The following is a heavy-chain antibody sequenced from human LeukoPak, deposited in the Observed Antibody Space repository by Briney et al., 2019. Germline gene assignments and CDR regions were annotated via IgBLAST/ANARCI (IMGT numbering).Heavy chain of an antibody. V-gene: IGHV3-11*05. CDR2: ISSGSTYT. CDR3: ARGDYGGDYFDY. Sequence: GGSLRLSCEASGFTFSDHYMSWIRQAPGKGLEWVSYISSGSTYTNYADSVEGRFTISRGNAKNSLYLQMNSLRAEDTAVYYCARGDYGGDYFDYWGQGTLVTVSS. CDR1: GFTFSDHY. J-gene: IGHJ4*02. D-gene: IGHD4-23*01.